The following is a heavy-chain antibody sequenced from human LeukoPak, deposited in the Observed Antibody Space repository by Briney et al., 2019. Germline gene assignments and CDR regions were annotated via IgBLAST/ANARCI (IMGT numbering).Heavy chain of an antibody. J-gene: IGHJ6*03. Sequence: SETLSLTCTVSGGSISSYYWSWIRQPPGKGLEWIGYIYYSGSTNYNPSPKSRVTISVDRSENQFSLKLTSVTGADTAVYYCARVKTGLLSSFGWYYMDVWGKGTTVTVSS. CDR3: ARVKTGLLSSFGWYYMDV. CDR2: IYYSGST. CDR1: GGSISSYY. D-gene: IGHD3-22*01. V-gene: IGHV4-59*01.